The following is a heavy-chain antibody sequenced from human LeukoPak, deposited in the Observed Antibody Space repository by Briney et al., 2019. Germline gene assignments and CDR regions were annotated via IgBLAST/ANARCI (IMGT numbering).Heavy chain of an antibody. D-gene: IGHD1-26*01. J-gene: IGHJ4*02. CDR2: TRNKANSYTT. Sequence: GGSLRLSCAASGFIFSDHYMDWVRQAPGKGLEWVGRTRNKANSYTTTYAASVKGRFTVSRDDSKNSLYLQMNSLKTEGTAVYYCTRVSSIAGAKDFDYWGQGTLVAVSS. CDR3: TRVSSIAGAKDFDY. V-gene: IGHV3-72*01. CDR1: GFIFSDHY.